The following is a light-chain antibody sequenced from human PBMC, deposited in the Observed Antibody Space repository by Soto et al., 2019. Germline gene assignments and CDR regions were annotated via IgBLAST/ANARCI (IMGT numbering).Light chain of an antibody. V-gene: IGLV2-14*01. Sequence: SVVPQAAPVPGSPGQSITVSCTRTRSDVGGYNYVSWYLHHPGKAPKLMIYEVSNRPSGVSTRFSGSKSGNTASLTXXGLQAEDEADYYCSSYTSSGTLVFGTGTKVT. J-gene: IGLJ1*01. CDR2: EVS. CDR1: RSDVGGYNY. CDR3: SSYTSSGTLV.